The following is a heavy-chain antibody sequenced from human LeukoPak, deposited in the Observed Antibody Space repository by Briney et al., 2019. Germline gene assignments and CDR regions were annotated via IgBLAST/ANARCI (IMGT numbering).Heavy chain of an antibody. D-gene: IGHD2-2*01. CDR2: ISGSGGST. V-gene: IGHV3-23*01. Sequence: GGSLRLSCAASGFTFSSYAMSWVRQAPGKGLEWVSAISGSGGSTYYADSVKGRFTISRDNSKNALYLQMNSLRAEDTAVYYCARAGCSSASCHHNNEVVGDYWGQGTLVTVSS. CDR3: ARAGCSSASCHHNNEVVGDY. CDR1: GFTFSSYA. J-gene: IGHJ4*02.